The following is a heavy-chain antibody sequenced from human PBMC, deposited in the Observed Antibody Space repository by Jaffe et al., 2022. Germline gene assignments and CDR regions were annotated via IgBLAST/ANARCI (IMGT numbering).Heavy chain of an antibody. J-gene: IGHJ6*03. Sequence: EVQLVESGGGLVKPGGSLRLSCAASGFTFSNAWMSWVRQAPGKGLEWVGRIKSKTDGGTTDYAAPVKGRFTISRDDSKNTLYLQMNSLKTEDTAVYYCTTERYSSSWYRGHYYYMDVWGKGTTVTVSS. CDR3: TTERYSSSWYRGHYYYMDV. V-gene: IGHV3-15*01. D-gene: IGHD6-13*01. CDR1: GFTFSNAW. CDR2: IKSKTDGGTT.